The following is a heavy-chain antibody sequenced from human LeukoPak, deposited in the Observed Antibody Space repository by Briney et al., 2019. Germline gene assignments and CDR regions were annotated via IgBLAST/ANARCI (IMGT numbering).Heavy chain of an antibody. V-gene: IGHV3-23*01. CDR1: GFALSSYE. CDR3: AKGSSSSLRSCLFDY. D-gene: IGHD6-6*01. J-gene: IGHJ4*02. Sequence: PGGSLRLSCTVSGFALSSYEMSWFRQAPGKGLEWVSSIDYSGGSAYYPDSVKGRFTISRDDSKNSPYLQMNSLRAEDMALYYCAKGSSSSLRSCLFDYWGQGTLVTVSS. CDR2: IDYSGGSA.